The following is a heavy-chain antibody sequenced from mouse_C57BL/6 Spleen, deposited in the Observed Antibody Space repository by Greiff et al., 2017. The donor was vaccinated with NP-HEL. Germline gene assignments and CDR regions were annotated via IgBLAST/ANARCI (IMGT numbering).Heavy chain of an antibody. CDR3: ARWYYGSTWFAY. Sequence: QVQLQQPGAELVRPGTSVKLSCKASGYTFTSYWMHWVKQRPGQGLEWIGVIDPSDSYTNYNQKFKGKATLTVDTSSSTAYMQLSSLTSEDSAVYFCARWYYGSTWFAYWGQGTLVTVSA. CDR1: GYTFTSYW. D-gene: IGHD1-1*01. V-gene: IGHV1-59*01. CDR2: IDPSDSYT. J-gene: IGHJ3*01.